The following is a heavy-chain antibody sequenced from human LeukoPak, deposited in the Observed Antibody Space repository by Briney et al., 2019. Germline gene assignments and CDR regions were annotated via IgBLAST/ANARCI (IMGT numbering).Heavy chain of an antibody. J-gene: IGHJ4*02. CDR2: INHSGST. CDR3: AGGYYYYDSSGYYETPFDY. CDR1: GGPFSGYY. V-gene: IGHV4-34*01. D-gene: IGHD3-22*01. Sequence: SETLSLTCAVCGGPFSGYYWSWIRQPPGKGLEWMGEINHSGSTNYNPSLTSRVTISVDTSKNQFSLKLSSVTASDTAVYYCAGGYYYYDSSGYYETPFDYWGQGTLVTVSS.